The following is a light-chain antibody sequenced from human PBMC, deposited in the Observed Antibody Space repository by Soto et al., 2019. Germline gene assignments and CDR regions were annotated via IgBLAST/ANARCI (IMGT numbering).Light chain of an antibody. CDR2: AAS. CDR3: QQSYSTPRALT. V-gene: IGKV1-39*01. CDR1: QSISSY. J-gene: IGKJ4*01. Sequence: DIQMTQSPSSLSASVVDRVTITCRASQSISSYLNWYQQKPGKAPKLLIYAASSLQSGVPSRFSGSGSGTDFTLTISSLQPEDFATYYCQQSYSTPRALTFGGGTKVDIK.